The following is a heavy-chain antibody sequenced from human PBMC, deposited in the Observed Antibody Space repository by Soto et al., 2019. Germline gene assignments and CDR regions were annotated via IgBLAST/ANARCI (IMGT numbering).Heavy chain of an antibody. CDR1: GGTFSSYA. D-gene: IGHD2-15*01. V-gene: IGHV1-69*12. CDR3: ARDRGLVVAATLTYYFDY. J-gene: IGHJ4*02. Sequence: QVQTVQSGAEVKKPGSSVKVSCKASGGTFSSYAMSWVRQAPGQGLEWMGGIIPIFGTANYAQKFQGRVTITADESTSTAYMELSSLRSEDTTVYYCARDRGLVVAATLTYYFDYWGQGTLVTVSS. CDR2: IIPIFGTA.